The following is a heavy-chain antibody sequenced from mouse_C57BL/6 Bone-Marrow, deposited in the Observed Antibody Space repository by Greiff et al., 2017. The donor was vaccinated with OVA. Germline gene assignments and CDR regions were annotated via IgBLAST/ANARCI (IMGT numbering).Heavy chain of an antibody. V-gene: IGHV1-15*01. CDR2: IDPETGGT. J-gene: IGHJ2*01. CDR1: GYTFTDYE. Sequence: SGAELVRPGASVTLSCKASGYTFTDYEMHWVKQTPVHGLEWIGAIDPETGGTAYNQKFKGKAILTADKSSSTAYMELRSLTSEDSAVYYCTRKEDGYYLDYWGQGTTLTVSS. D-gene: IGHD2-3*01. CDR3: TRKEDGYYLDY.